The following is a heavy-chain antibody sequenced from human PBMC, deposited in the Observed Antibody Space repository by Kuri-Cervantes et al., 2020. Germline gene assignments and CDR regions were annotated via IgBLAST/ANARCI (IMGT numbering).Heavy chain of an antibody. D-gene: IGHD3-9*01. V-gene: IGHV3-21*01. J-gene: IGHJ3*02. CDR3: ARDDILTGYYLLGAFGI. CDR1: GFTFSSYS. CDR2: ISSSSSYI. Sequence: ETLSLTCAASGFTFSSYSMNWVRQAPGKGLEWVSSISSSSSYIYYADSVKGRFTISRDNAKNSLYLQMNSLRAEDTAVYYCARDDILTGYYLLGAFGIWGQGTMVTVSS.